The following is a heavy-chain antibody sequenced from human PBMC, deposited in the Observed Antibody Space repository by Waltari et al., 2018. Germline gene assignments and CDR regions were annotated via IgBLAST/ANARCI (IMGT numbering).Heavy chain of an antibody. Sequence: QVQLVQSGAEVKKPGASVKVSCKASGYTFTSYDINWVRQATGQGLEWMGWMKPNSGNTGYAQKFQGRVTMSVDTSKNQFSLKLSSVTAADTAVYYCARDLGLEVPAASEPLGYWGQGTLVTVSS. CDR3: ARDLGLEVPAASEPLGY. J-gene: IGHJ4*02. CDR1: GYTFTSYD. V-gene: IGHV1-8*01. D-gene: IGHD2-2*01. CDR2: MKPNSGNT.